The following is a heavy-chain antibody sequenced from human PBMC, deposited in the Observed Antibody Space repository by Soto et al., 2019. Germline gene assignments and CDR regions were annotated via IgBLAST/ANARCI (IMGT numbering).Heavy chain of an antibody. D-gene: IGHD6-13*01. CDR3: TRKAHNSSWHPIAWFDP. J-gene: IGHJ5*02. Sequence: GGSLRLSCTASGITFGDYAMSWFRQAPGKGLEWVGFIRSKAYGGTTEYAASVKGRFTISRDDSKSIAYLQMNSLKTEDTAVYYCTRKAHNSSWHPIAWFDPWGQGTLVTVSS. CDR1: GITFGDYA. V-gene: IGHV3-49*03. CDR2: IRSKAYGGTT.